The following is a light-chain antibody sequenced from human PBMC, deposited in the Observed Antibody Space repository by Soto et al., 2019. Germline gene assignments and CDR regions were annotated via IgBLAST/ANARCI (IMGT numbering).Light chain of an antibody. V-gene: IGLV2-14*01. J-gene: IGLJ1*01. CDR2: EVS. CDR1: SSDVGSYDH. Sequence: QSALTQPASVSGSPGPSITISCSGTSSDVGSYDHVAWYQQFPGKTPKLMIYEVSNRPSGVSSRFSGSKSGNTASLTISGLQAEDEADYYCISYTGSSTSYVFGSGTKVTVL. CDR3: ISYTGSSTSYV.